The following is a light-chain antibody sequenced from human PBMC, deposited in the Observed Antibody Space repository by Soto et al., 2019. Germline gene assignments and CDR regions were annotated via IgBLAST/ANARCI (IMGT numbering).Light chain of an antibody. J-gene: IGKJ1*01. CDR1: QSISSY. CDR2: AAS. Sequence: DIQMTQSPSSLSASVGDRVTITCRASQSISSYLNWYQHKPGKGPNLLIYAASSLQSGVPSRFSGSGSGTDFTLTISSLQPEDFATYYCQQSYSIPWTFGQGTKVEIK. V-gene: IGKV1-39*01. CDR3: QQSYSIPWT.